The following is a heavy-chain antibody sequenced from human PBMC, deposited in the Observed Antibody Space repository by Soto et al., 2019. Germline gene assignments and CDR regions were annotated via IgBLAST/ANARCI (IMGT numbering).Heavy chain of an antibody. CDR1: GDSIGNFY. CDR2: LAASGRT. D-gene: IGHD2-8*01. CDR3: ARGMGRYFDL. J-gene: IGHJ2*01. V-gene: IGHV4-4*07. Sequence: SETLSLTCAISGDSIGNFYWSWIRQPAGKGLESLGRLAASGRTNYSPSLQSRVTMSLDRSKNRFSLRLTSVSAADTAVYFCARGMGRYFDLWGRGTLVAVSS.